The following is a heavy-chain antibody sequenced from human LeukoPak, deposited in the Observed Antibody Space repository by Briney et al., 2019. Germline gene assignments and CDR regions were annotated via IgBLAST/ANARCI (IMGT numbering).Heavy chain of an antibody. D-gene: IGHD3-9*01. J-gene: IGHJ4*01. CDR2: IYYSGST. Sequence: SQTLSLTCTVSGGSISSGGYYWSWIRQHPGKGLEWIGYIYYSGSTYYNPSLKSRVTISVDTSKNQFSLKLSSVTAADTAVYYCARWTYYDIGAEFDYWGQEPWSPSPQ. V-gene: IGHV4-31*03. CDR3: ARWTYYDIGAEFDY. CDR1: GGSISSGGYY.